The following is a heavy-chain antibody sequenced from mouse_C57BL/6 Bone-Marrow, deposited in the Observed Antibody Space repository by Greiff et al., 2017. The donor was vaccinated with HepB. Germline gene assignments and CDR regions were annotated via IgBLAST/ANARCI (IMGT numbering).Heavy chain of an antibody. Sequence: VQLQHPGAELVMPGASVKLSCKASGYTFTSYWMHWVKQRPGQGLEWIGEIDPSDSYTNYNQKFKGKSTLTVDKSSSTAYMQLSSLTSEDSAVYYCATHYDGPAWFAYWGQGTLVTVSA. CDR1: GYTFTSYW. CDR3: ATHYDGPAWFAY. CDR2: IDPSDSYT. D-gene: IGHD1-1*01. V-gene: IGHV1-69*01. J-gene: IGHJ3*01.